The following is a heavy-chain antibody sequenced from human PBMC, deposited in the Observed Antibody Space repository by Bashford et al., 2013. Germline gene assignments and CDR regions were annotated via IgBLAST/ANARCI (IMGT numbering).Heavy chain of an antibody. CDR2: IIPIFGTA. Sequence: SVKVSCKASGGTFSSYAISWVRQAPGQGLEWMGGIIPIFGTANYAQKFQGRVTITADKSTSTAYMELSSLRSEDTAVYYCAKLIAVPYYYYYGMDVWGQGTTVTVSS. V-gene: IGHV1-69*06. CDR1: GGTFSSYA. CDR3: AKLIAVPYYYYYGMDV. J-gene: IGHJ6*02. D-gene: IGHD6-19*01.